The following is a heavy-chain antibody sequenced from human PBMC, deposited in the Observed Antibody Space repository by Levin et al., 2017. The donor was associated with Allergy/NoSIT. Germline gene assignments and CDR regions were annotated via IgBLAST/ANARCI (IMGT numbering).Heavy chain of an antibody. CDR2: ISYDGSNK. V-gene: IGHV3-30-3*01. CDR1: GFTFSSYA. D-gene: IGHD2-2*01. J-gene: IGHJ4*02. Sequence: SCAASGFTFSSYAMHWVRQAPGKGLEWVAVISYDGSNKYYADSVKGRFTISRDNSKNTLYLQMNSLRAEDTAVYYCARDQGLGGTSCYLDYWGQGTLVTVSS. CDR3: ARDQGLGGTSCYLDY.